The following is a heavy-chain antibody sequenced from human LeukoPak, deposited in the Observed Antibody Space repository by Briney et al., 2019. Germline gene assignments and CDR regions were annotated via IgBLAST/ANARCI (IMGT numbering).Heavy chain of an antibody. CDR2: INHSGST. J-gene: IGHJ4*02. CDR3: AKTPTALVRGGYYFDN. CDR1: GGSFSGYY. D-gene: IGHD6-6*01. V-gene: IGHV4-34*01. Sequence: PSKTLSLTCAVYGGSFSGYYWSWIRQPPGKGLEWIGEINHSGSTDYNPSLKSRVTISVDTSKNQFSLKLSSVTAADTAVYYCAKTPTALVRGGYYFDNWGQGTLVTVSS.